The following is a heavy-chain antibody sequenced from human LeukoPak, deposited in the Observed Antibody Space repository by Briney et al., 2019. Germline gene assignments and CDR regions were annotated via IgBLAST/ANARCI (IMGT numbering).Heavy chain of an antibody. CDR3: ARGVTPNAYYYYYMDV. D-gene: IGHD2-21*02. V-gene: IGHV4-61*02. J-gene: IGHJ6*03. CDR1: GGSITNGGYY. CDR2: IYTTGST. Sequence: SETLSLTCTVSGGSITNGGYYWSWIRQPAGKGLEWIGRIYTTGSTNYNPSLKSRVTISLDTSKNQFSLKLSSVTAADTAVYYCARGVTPNAYYYYYMDVWGKGTTVTVSS.